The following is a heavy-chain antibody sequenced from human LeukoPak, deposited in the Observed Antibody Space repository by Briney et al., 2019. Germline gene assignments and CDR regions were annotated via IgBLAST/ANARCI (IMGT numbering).Heavy chain of an antibody. J-gene: IGHJ4*02. CDR2: IYYTGTT. V-gene: IGHV4-59*01. CDR1: GGSIFGYY. CDR3: AREGGNSVYDS. D-gene: IGHD4-23*01. Sequence: SETLSLTCTVSGGSIFGYYWGWIRQPPGKGLEYIGYIYYTGTTNYSPSLKSRVTISVDTSKNQFSLKLTSVTAADTAMYYCAREGGNSVYDSWGQGTLVTVSS.